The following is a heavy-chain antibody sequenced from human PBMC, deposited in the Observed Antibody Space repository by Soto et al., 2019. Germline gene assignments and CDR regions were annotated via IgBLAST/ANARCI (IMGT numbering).Heavy chain of an antibody. CDR2: IFSNDKK. CDR1: GFSLSNARMG. Sequence: VSGPTLVNPTETLTLTCTVSGFSLSNARMGVSWIRQPPGKALEWLAHIFSNDKKSYSTSLKSRLTISKDSSKSQVVLAMTNMDPVDTATYYCAGAPPGDLTEIWFDPWGQGTLVTVSS. D-gene: IGHD2-21*01. CDR3: AGAPPGDLTEIWFDP. J-gene: IGHJ5*02. V-gene: IGHV2-26*01.